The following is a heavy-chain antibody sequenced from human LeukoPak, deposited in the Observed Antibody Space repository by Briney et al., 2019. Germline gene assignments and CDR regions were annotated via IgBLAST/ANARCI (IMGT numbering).Heavy chain of an antibody. Sequence: SETLSLTCAVYGGSFSGYYWSWIRQPPGKGLEWIGEINHSGSTNYNPSLKSRVTISVDTSKNQFSLKLSSVTAADTAVYYYARGQSNLDFDYWGQGTLVTVSS. CDR3: ARGQSNLDFDY. CDR2: INHSGST. CDR1: GGSFSGYY. V-gene: IGHV4-34*01. J-gene: IGHJ4*02.